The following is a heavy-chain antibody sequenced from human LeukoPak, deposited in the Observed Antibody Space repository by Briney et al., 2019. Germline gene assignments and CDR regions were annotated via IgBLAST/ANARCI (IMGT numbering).Heavy chain of an antibody. D-gene: IGHD4-17*01. V-gene: IGHV4-59*08. J-gene: IGHJ3*02. CDR2: IYYSGST. CDR1: IGSISSYY. CDR3: ARHGEGYGDYDAFDI. Sequence: PSETLSLTCTVSIGSISSYYWSWIRQPPGKGLEWIGNIYYSGSTSFNPSLKSRVTLSVDTSKNQFSLKLSSVTAADTAVYYCARHGEGYGDYDAFDIWGQGTMVTVSS.